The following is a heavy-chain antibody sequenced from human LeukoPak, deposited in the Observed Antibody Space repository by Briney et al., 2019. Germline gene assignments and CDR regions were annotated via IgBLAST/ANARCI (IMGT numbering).Heavy chain of an antibody. CDR3: ARGEYDYDFWSGYLYYYGMDV. CDR2: IYSGGST. Sequence: GGSLRLSCAASGFTFSSYWMSWVRQAPGKGLEWVSVIYSGGSTYYADSVKGRFTISRDNSKNTLYLQMNSLRAEDTAVYYCARGEYDYDFWSGYLYYYGMDVWGQGTTVTVSS. J-gene: IGHJ6*02. V-gene: IGHV3-53*01. CDR1: GFTFSSYW. D-gene: IGHD3-3*01.